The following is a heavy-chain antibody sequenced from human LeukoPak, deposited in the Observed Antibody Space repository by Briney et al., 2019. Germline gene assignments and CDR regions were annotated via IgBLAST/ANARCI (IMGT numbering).Heavy chain of an antibody. CDR2: ISWNSGSI. Sequence: GGSLRLSCAASGFTFDDYALHWVRQAPGKGLEWVSGISWNSGSIGYADSVKGRFTISRDNAKNSLYLQMSNLRAEDTAVYFCARGGGLDVWGQGATVTVSS. J-gene: IGHJ6*02. V-gene: IGHV3-9*01. CDR1: GFTFDDYA. D-gene: IGHD3-16*01. CDR3: ARGGGLDV.